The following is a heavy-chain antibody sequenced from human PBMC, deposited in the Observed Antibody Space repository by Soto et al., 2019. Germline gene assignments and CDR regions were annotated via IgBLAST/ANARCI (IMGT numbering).Heavy chain of an antibody. CDR3: AREGTIVVVPAARGFFDY. V-gene: IGHV1-69*06. Sequence: RASVKVSCKASGGTFSSYAISWVRQAPGQGLEWMGGIIPIFGTANYAQKFQGRVTITADKSTSTAYMELSSLRSEDTAVYYCAREGTIVVVPAARGFFDYWGQGTLVTVSS. CDR2: IIPIFGTA. J-gene: IGHJ4*02. CDR1: GGTFSSYA. D-gene: IGHD2-2*01.